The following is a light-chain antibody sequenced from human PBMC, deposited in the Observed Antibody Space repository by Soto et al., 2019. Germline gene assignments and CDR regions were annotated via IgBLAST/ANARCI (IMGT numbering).Light chain of an antibody. J-gene: IGKJ1*01. CDR2: DAS. CDR1: QSISSW. CDR3: QQYNSYST. V-gene: IGKV1-5*01. Sequence: DIQMTQSPSTLSASVGDRVTITCRAGQSISSWLAWYQQKPGKAPKLLIYDASSLESGVPSRFSGSGSGTELTLTISSLQPDDFATYYCQQYNSYSTFGQGTKVEIK.